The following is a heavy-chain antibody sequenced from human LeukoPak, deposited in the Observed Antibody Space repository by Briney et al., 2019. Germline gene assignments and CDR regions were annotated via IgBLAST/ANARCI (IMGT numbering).Heavy chain of an antibody. CDR3: ARTYYYDSSGPD. CDR1: GFTVSTNY. Sequence: GGSLRLSCAASGFTVSTNYLSWVRQAPGKGLEWVSGIYSGGTTHYADSMKGRFTISRDNSKNTLYLQMNSLRVEDTAVYYCARTYYYDSSGPDWGQGTLVTVSS. V-gene: IGHV3-66*01. CDR2: IYSGGTT. D-gene: IGHD3-22*01. J-gene: IGHJ4*02.